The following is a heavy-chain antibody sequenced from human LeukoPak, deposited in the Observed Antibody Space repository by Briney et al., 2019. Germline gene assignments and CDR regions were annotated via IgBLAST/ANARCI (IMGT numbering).Heavy chain of an antibody. CDR1: VYTFTGYY. Sequence: ASVKVSCKASVYTFTGYYMHWVRQAPGQGLEWMGWINANSGDTKYARKFQGRVTMTRDTSISTAYMELSRLRSDDTAMYYCAREISGYSDYWGQGTLVTVSS. V-gene: IGHV1-2*02. J-gene: IGHJ4*02. CDR2: INANSGDT. D-gene: IGHD3-22*01. CDR3: AREISGYSDY.